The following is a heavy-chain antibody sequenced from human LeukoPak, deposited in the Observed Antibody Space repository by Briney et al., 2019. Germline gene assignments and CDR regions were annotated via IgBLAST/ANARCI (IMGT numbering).Heavy chain of an antibody. V-gene: IGHV3-64D*09. CDR3: VTQLSGNLY. J-gene: IGHJ4*02. Sequence: GGSLRLSCSASGFIFSNNAVHWVRQAPGKGLEYVSGISRNGDSTYYADSVKGRFTISRDNSKNTLYLQMSSLRSEDTAVYYCVTQLSGNLYWGQGTLVTVSS. CDR1: GFIFSNNA. D-gene: IGHD2-2*01. CDR2: ISRNGDST.